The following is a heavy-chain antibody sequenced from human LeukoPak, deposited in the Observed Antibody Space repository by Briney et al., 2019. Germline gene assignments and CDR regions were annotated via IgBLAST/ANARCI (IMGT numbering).Heavy chain of an antibody. V-gene: IGHV4-59*08. CDR2: IYYSGST. CDR1: GGSISSYY. CDR3: ARVAITFGGVIAMYYFDY. J-gene: IGHJ4*02. D-gene: IGHD3-16*02. Sequence: SETLSLTCTVSGGSISSYYWGWIRQPPGKGLEWIGYIYYSGSTNYNPSLKSRVTISVDTSKNQFSLKLSSVTAAGTAVYYCARVAITFGGVIAMYYFDYWGQGTLVTVSS.